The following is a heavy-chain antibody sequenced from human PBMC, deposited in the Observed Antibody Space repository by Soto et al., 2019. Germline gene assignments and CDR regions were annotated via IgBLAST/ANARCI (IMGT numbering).Heavy chain of an antibody. CDR1: GFTFSSYA. J-gene: IGHJ4*02. CDR3: AKDPLEFRFLEWSLIPTFDY. D-gene: IGHD3-3*01. V-gene: IGHV3-23*01. CDR2: ISGSGGST. Sequence: PGGSLRLSCAASGFTFSSYAMSWVRQAPGKGLEWVSAISGSGGSTYYAGSVKGRFTISRDNSKNTLYLQMNSLRAEDTAVYYCAKDPLEFRFLEWSLIPTFDYWGQGTLVTVSS.